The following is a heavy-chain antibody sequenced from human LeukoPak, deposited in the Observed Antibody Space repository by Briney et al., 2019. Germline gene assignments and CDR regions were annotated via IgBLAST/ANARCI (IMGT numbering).Heavy chain of an antibody. CDR3: AKDSLPKTVYSSFDY. Sequence: GGSLRLSCAASGFTFSSYVMSWVRQAPGKGLEWVSAISGSGGSTYYADSVKGRFTISRDNSKNTLYLQMNSLRAEDTAVYYCAKDSLPKTVYSSFDYWGQGTLVTVSS. CDR1: GFTFSSYV. CDR2: ISGSGGST. V-gene: IGHV3-23*01. J-gene: IGHJ4*02. D-gene: IGHD6-19*01.